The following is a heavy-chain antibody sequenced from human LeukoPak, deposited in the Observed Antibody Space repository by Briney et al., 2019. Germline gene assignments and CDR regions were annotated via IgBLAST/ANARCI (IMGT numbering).Heavy chain of an antibody. J-gene: IGHJ4*02. V-gene: IGHV3-53*01. CDR3: ARYYYDSSGYYYFDY. Sequence: GGSLRLSCAASGFTVSTTYMSWVRQAPGKGLEWVSIIYTGGSTYYAHSVKGRFTISRDNSKNTVYLQMNSLRAEDTAVYYCARYYYDSSGYYYFDYWGQGTLVTVSS. CDR1: GFTVSTTY. CDR2: IYTGGST. D-gene: IGHD3-22*01.